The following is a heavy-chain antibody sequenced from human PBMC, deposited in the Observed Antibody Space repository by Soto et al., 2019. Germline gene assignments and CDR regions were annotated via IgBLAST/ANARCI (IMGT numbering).Heavy chain of an antibody. V-gene: IGHV4-4*07. Sequence: SETLSLTCTVSGGSITVYYLHWIRQPAGKGLEWIGHIYTSGTTNYNPSFKSRVTMSLDTSQNQFSLRLTSVTAADTAVYYCATAAYNYGPFDYWGKGTLVTVSS. CDR2: IYTSGTT. CDR1: GGSITVYY. CDR3: ATAAYNYGPFDY. D-gene: IGHD5-18*01. J-gene: IGHJ4*02.